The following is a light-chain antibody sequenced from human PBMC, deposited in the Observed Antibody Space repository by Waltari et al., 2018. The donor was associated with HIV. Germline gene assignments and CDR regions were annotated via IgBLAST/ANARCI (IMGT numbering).Light chain of an antibody. V-gene: IGLV2-14*01. J-gene: IGLJ3*02. Sequence: QSALTQPASVSGSPGQPVTISCTGTRNDIGFYKLVSWYRHHPGAATQLMIYGLDARPLGVCDRFSGSKSGNTASLTISTLQPEDEADYYCSSYANSDTLVFGGGTKLTVL. CDR2: GLD. CDR3: SSYANSDTLV. CDR1: RNDIGFYKL.